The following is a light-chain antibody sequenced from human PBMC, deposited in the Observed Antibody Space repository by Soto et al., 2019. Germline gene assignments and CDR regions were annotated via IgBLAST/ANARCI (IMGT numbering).Light chain of an antibody. CDR1: ESLLHSDGNTY. V-gene: IGKV2-24*01. CDR3: MQSSQLRT. Sequence: IVLTQTRLSSHVTLGHPASFSCRSAESLLHSDGNTYLSWLHQRPGQPPRLLIYQVSKRFPGVPDRISGSGAGTNFTLRISRVEDEDAGTYFFMQSSQLRTFGQGTKVEIK. CDR2: QVS. J-gene: IGKJ1*01.